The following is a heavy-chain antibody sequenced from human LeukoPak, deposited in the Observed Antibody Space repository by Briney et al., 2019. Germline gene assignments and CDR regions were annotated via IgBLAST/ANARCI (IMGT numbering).Heavy chain of an antibody. V-gene: IGHV5-51*01. CDR1: GYSFTSYW. J-gene: IGHJ4*02. CDR2: IYPGDSDT. CDR3: ARPDLGHDRSGYHFDY. Sequence: GESLKISCKGSGYSFTSYWIGWVRQMPGKGLEWMGIIYPGDSDTRYSPSFQGQVTISADKSISTAYLQWSSLKASDTAMYYRARPDLGHDRSGYHFDYWGQGTLVIVSS. D-gene: IGHD3-22*01.